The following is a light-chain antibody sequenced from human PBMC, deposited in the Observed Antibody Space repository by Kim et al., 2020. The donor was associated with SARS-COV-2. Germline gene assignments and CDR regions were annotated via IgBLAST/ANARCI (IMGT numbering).Light chain of an antibody. J-gene: IGLJ2*01. V-gene: IGLV4-69*01. CDR1: RRHSSYA. CDR3: QTWGTGIVV. CDR2: VNRDGSH. Sequence: SVHLTCTLSRRHSSYAIAVHQQQPETGPGYLMKVNRDGSHSKGDGIPDRVSGSSSGAERFLTSSSLQSEDEAYYYCQTWGTGIVVFGGGTQLTVL.